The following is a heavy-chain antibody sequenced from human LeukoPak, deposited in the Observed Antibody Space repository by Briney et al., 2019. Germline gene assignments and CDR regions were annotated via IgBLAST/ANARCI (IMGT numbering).Heavy chain of an antibody. CDR1: GFTFSSYG. V-gene: IGHV3-33*01. J-gene: IGHJ4*02. Sequence: GGSLRLSCAASGFTFSSYGMHWVRQAPGKGLEWVAVIWYDGGNKYYADSVKGRFTISRDNSKNTLYLQMNSLRAEDTAVYYCARDFCGGDCYSVFDYWGQGTLVTVSS. D-gene: IGHD2-21*02. CDR3: ARDFCGGDCYSVFDY. CDR2: IWYDGGNK.